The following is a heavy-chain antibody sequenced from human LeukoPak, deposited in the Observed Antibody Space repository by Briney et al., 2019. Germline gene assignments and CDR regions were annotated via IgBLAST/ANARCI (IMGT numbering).Heavy chain of an antibody. D-gene: IGHD2-2*01. CDR3: AKDAAIVVVPAALFDP. V-gene: IGHV3-23*01. CDR1: GFTFSSYA. CDR2: ISGSGGST. Sequence: GGSLRLSCAASGFTFSSYAMSWVRQAPGKGLEWVSAISGSGGSTYYADSVKGRFTISRDNSKNTLYLQMYSLRAEDTAVYYCAKDAAIVVVPAALFDPWGQGTLVTVSS. J-gene: IGHJ5*02.